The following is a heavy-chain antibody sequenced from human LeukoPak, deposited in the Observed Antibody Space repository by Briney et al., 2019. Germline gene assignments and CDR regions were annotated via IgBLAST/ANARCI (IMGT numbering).Heavy chain of an antibody. CDR3: AGDAGGWELDNWFDP. J-gene: IGHJ5*02. D-gene: IGHD1-26*01. CDR2: INPNSGGT. Sequence: ASVKVSCKASGYTFTGYYMHWVRQAPGQGLEWMGWINPNSGGTNYAQKFQGRVTMTRDTSISTAYMELSRLRSDDTAVYYSAGDAGGWELDNWFDPWGQGTLVTVSS. V-gene: IGHV1-2*02. CDR1: GYTFTGYY.